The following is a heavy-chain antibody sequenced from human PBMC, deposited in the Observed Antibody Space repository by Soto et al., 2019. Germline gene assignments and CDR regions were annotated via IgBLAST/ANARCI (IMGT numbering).Heavy chain of an antibody. J-gene: IGHJ4*02. V-gene: IGHV4-61*01. CDR2: IYYSGST. Sequence: QVQLQESGPGLVKPSETLSLTCTVSGGSVSSGSYYWSWIRQPPGKGLEWIGYIYYSGSTNYSPSPKSRVTISVDTSKNQFSLKLSSVTAADTAVYYCARGYGYNYLMDYWGQGTLVTVSS. CDR1: GGSVSSGSYY. CDR3: ARGYGYNYLMDY. D-gene: IGHD5-12*01.